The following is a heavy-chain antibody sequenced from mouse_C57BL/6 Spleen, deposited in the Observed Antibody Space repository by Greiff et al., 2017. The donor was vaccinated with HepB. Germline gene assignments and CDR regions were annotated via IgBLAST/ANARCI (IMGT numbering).Heavy chain of an antibody. J-gene: IGHJ3*01. CDR2: INPNNGGT. CDR3: AYGIPFAY. D-gene: IGHD2-1*01. CDR1: GYTFTDYY. V-gene: IGHV1-26*01. Sequence: EVQLQQSGPELVKPGASVKISCKASGYTFTDYYMNWVKQSHGKSLEWIGDINPNNGGTSYNQKFKGKATLTVDKSSSTAYMELRSLTSEDSAVYYCAYGIPFAYWGQGTLVTVSA.